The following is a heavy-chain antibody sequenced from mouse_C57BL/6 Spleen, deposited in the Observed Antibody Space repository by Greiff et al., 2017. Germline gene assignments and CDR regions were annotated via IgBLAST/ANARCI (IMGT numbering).Heavy chain of an antibody. CDR2: IDPSASET. CDR3: ARGERYYGSSYGYWYFDV. Sequence: QVQLQQPGAELVRPGSSVKLSCKASGYTFTSYWMHWVQQRPIQGLEWIGNIDPSASETHYNHKFKDKATLTVDKSSSTAYMQLSSLTSEDSAVYYCARGERYYGSSYGYWYFDVWGTGTTVTVSS. D-gene: IGHD1-1*01. V-gene: IGHV1-52*01. J-gene: IGHJ1*03. CDR1: GYTFTSYW.